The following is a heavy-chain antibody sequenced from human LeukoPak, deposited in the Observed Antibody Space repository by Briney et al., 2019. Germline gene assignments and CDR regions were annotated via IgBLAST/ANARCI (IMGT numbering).Heavy chain of an antibody. CDR3: AKDIRQQLVLGTFDY. V-gene: IGHV3-23*01. CDR2: ISGSGGST. Sequence: GGSLRLSCAASGFTFSSYAMSWVRQAPGKGLEWVSAISGSGGSTYYADSVKGRFTISRDNSKNTLYLQMNSLRAEDTAVYYCAKDIRQQLVLGTFDYRGQGTLVTVSS. D-gene: IGHD6-13*01. J-gene: IGHJ4*02. CDR1: GFTFSSYA.